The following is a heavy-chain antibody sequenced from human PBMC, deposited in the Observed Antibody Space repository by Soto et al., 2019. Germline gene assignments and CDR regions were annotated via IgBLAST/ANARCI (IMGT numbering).Heavy chain of an antibody. D-gene: IGHD3-10*01. V-gene: IGHV3-30*18. CDR1: GFAFSTYG. J-gene: IGHJ5*01. CDR2: ISYDGGDF. CDR3: AKDFGAWSDS. Sequence: PGGSLRLSCAASGFAFSTYGMHWVRQAPGKGLEWVALISYDGGDFYYADSVKGRFTISRDNSKHTVSLQMDSLRVEDTAVYYCAKDFGAWSDSWGQGTLVTVSS.